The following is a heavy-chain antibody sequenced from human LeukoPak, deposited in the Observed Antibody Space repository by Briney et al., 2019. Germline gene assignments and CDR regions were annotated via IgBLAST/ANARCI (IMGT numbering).Heavy chain of an antibody. J-gene: IGHJ4*02. CDR1: GFTFSNYW. D-gene: IGHD1-26*01. CDR3: ARTSSF. CDR2: VRQDGSVT. V-gene: IGHV3-7*01. Sequence: PGGSLRLSCAASGFTFSNYWMTWVRQAPGKGLEWVGNVRQDGSVTNYVDSVKGRFTISRDNGKNSVYLQMNSLRAEDTAVYYCARTSSFWGQGTLVTVSS.